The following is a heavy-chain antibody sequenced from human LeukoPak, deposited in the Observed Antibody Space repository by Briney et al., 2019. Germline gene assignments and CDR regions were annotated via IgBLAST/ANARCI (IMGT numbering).Heavy chain of an antibody. CDR3: ASETSGRLSDAFDI. D-gene: IGHD6-19*01. J-gene: IGHJ3*02. CDR1: GFTFSSYA. V-gene: IGHV3-53*01. CDR2: IYSGGST. Sequence: GGSLRLSCAASGFTFSSYAMHWVRQAPGKGMEWVSVIYSGGSTYYADSVKGRFTISRDNSKNTLYFQMNSLRAEDTAVYYCASETSGRLSDAFDIWGQGTMVTVSS.